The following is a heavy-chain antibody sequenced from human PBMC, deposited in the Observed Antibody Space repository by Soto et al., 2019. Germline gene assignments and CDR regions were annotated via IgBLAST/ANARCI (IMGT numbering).Heavy chain of an antibody. J-gene: IGHJ6*02. CDR2: INHSGST. V-gene: IGHV4-34*01. CDR1: GGSFSGYY. D-gene: IGHD2-15*01. CDR3: ARESREGCSGGSCYFGADHYYYGMDV. Sequence: SETLSLTCAVYGGSFSGYYWRWIRQPPGKGLEWIGEINHSGSTNYNPSLKSRVTISVDTSKNQFSLKLSSVTAADTAVYYCARESREGCSGGSCYFGADHYYYGMDVWGQGTTVTVSS.